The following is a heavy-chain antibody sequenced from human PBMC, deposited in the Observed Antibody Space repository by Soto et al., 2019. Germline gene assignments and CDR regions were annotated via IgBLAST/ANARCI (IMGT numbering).Heavy chain of an antibody. V-gene: IGHV1-69*13. D-gene: IGHD2-2*01. J-gene: IGHJ6*02. Sequence: SVKVSCKASGGTFSGYAISWVRQAPGQGLEWRGGIIPIFGTANYAQKFQGRVTITADESTSTAYMELSSLRSEDTAVYYCASSPAALHYYYYGMDVWGQGTTVTVSS. CDR1: GGTFSGYA. CDR3: ASSPAALHYYYYGMDV. CDR2: IIPIFGTA.